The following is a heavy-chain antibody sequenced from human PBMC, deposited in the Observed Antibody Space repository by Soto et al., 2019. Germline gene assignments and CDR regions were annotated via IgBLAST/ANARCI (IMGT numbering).Heavy chain of an antibody. J-gene: IGHJ6*02. V-gene: IGHV3-30*18. Sequence: QVQLLESGGGVVQAGRSLRLSCAASGFIFNRYGMHWVRQAPGKGLELVAHMSYDGNNEYYADSVKGRFTISRDNSKNTLYLQMNSLRPEDTAVYYCAKDHDSRYYDSAMDAWGQGTTVTVSS. CDR2: MSYDGNNE. CDR1: GFIFNRYG. D-gene: IGHD3-9*01. CDR3: AKDHDSRYYDSAMDA.